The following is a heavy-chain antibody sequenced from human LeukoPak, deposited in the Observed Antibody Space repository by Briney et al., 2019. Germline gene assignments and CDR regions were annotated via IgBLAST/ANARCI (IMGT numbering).Heavy chain of an antibody. V-gene: IGHV4-34*01. D-gene: IGHD5-18*01. Sequence: PSETLSLTCAVYGGSFSGYYWSWIRQPPGKGLEWIGEINHSGSTNYNPSLKSRVTISVDTSKNQFSLKLSSVTAADTAVYYCARTIGGGYSYGYRVWFDPWGQGTLVTVSS. CDR3: ARTIGGGYSYGYRVWFDP. J-gene: IGHJ5*02. CDR2: INHSGST. CDR1: GGSFSGYY.